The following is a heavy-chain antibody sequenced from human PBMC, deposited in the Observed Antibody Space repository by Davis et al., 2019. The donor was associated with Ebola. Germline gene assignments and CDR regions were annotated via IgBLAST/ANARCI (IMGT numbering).Heavy chain of an antibody. CDR1: GFTFTSSA. Sequence: AASVKVSCKASGFTFTSSAMQWVRQARGQRLEWIGWIVVGSGNTNYAQKFQERVTITRDMSTSTAYMELSSLKSEDTAVYYCARHQYCSGIGGSCYLLDYWGQGTLVTVSS. J-gene: IGHJ4*02. D-gene: IGHD2-15*01. CDR2: IVVGSGNT. V-gene: IGHV1-58*02. CDR3: ARHQYCSGIGGSCYLLDY.